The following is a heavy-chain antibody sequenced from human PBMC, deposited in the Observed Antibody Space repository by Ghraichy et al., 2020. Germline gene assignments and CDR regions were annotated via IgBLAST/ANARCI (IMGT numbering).Heavy chain of an antibody. CDR2: ISYDGSNK. CDR1: GFTFSSYG. J-gene: IGHJ6*02. Sequence: GGSLRLSCAASGFTFSSYGMHWVRQAPGKGLEWVAVISYDGSNKYYADSVKGRFTISRDNSKNTLYLQMNSLRAEDTAVYYCAKDLILVGATGGDYYYYGMDVWGQGTTVTVSS. CDR3: AKDLILVGATGGDYYYYGMDV. V-gene: IGHV3-30*18. D-gene: IGHD1-26*01.